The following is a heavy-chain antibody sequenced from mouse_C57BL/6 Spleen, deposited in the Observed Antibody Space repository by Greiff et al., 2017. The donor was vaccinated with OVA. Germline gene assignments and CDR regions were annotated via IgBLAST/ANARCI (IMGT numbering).Heavy chain of an antibody. CDR3: ARGYGPYFDY. V-gene: IGHV1-52*01. J-gene: IGHJ2*01. CDR2: IDPSDSET. D-gene: IGHD2-10*02. Sequence: QVQLQQPGAELVRPGSSVKLSCKASGYTFTSYWMHWVKQRPIQGLEWIGNIDPSDSETHYNQKFKDKATLTVDKSSSTAYLQLSSLPAEDSAVYYCARGYGPYFDYWGQGTTLTVSS. CDR1: GYTFTSYW.